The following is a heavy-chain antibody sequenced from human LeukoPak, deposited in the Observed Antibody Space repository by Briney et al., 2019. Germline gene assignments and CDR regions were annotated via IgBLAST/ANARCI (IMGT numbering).Heavy chain of an antibody. CDR1: GFTFSSYS. V-gene: IGHV3-21*01. J-gene: IGHJ3*02. D-gene: IGHD3-9*01. CDR3: ARDALRYFDWPNAFDI. CDR2: ISSSSSYI. Sequence: PGGSLRLSCAASGFTFSSYSMNWVRQAPGKGLEWVSSISSSSSYIYYAGSVKGRFTISRDNAKNSLYLQMNSLRAEDTAVYYCARDALRYFDWPNAFDIWGQGTMVTVSS.